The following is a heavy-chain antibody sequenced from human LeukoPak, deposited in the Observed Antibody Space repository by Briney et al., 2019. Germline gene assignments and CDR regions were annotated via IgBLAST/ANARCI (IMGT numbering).Heavy chain of an antibody. Sequence: GTSVTVSCKASGFTFTSSAMQWVRQARGQRLEWIGWIVVGSGNQERVTITRDMSTSTAYMELSSLGSEDTAVYYCAAGSSGWYDWVIGYWGQGTLVTVSS. CDR1: GFTFTSSA. D-gene: IGHD6-19*01. J-gene: IGHJ4*02. CDR3: AAGSSGWYDWVIGY. V-gene: IGHV1-58*02. CDR2: IVVGSG.